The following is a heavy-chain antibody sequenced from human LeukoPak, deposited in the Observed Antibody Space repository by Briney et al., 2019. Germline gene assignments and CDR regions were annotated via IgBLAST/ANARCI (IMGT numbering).Heavy chain of an antibody. J-gene: IGHJ5*02. Sequence: SETLSLTCAVYGGSFSGYYWSWIRQPPGKGLEWIGYIYYSGSTNYNSSLKSRVIISVDTSKNQFSLKLSSVTAADTAVYYCARSLHCSGGSCYSSWFDPWGQGTLVTVSS. V-gene: IGHV4-59*01. CDR2: IYYSGST. CDR3: ARSLHCSGGSCYSSWFDP. D-gene: IGHD2-15*01. CDR1: GGSFSGYY.